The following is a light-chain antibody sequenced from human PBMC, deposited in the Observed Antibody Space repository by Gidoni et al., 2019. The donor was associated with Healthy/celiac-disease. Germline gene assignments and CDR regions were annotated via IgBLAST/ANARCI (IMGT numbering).Light chain of an antibody. Sequence: DIQMTQSPSSLSASVGDRVTITCRESQSISSYLNWYQQKPGKAPKLLIYAASSLQSGVPSRFSGSGSGTDFTLTINSLQPEDFATYYCQQSYSTHQTFGQGTKVEIK. J-gene: IGKJ1*01. CDR3: QQSYSTHQT. V-gene: IGKV1-39*01. CDR2: AAS. CDR1: QSISSY.